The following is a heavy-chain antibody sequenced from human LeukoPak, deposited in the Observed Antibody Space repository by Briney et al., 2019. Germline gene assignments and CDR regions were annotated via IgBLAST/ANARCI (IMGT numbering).Heavy chain of an antibody. CDR1: GFTFSSYA. CDR3: ARSGSSSWYSFDY. D-gene: IGHD6-13*01. V-gene: IGHV3-23*01. Sequence: GSLRLSCAASGFTFSSYAMSWVRQAPGKGLEWVSAISGSGGSTYYADSVKGRFTISRDNSKNTLYLQMNSLRAEDTAMYYCARSGSSSWYSFDYWGQGTLVTVSS. J-gene: IGHJ4*02. CDR2: ISGSGGST.